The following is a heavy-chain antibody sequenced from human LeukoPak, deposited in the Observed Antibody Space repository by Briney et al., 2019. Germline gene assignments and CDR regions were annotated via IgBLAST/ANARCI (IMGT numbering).Heavy chain of an antibody. CDR3: ARGRVPAAKYWFDP. Sequence: GASVKVSCKASGGTFSSYAISWVRQAPGQGLEWMGGIIPIFGTANYAQKFQGRVTITADESTSTAYMELSSLRSEDTAVYYCARGRVPAAKYWFDPWGQGTLVTVSS. V-gene: IGHV1-69*13. D-gene: IGHD2-2*01. CDR1: GGTFSSYA. CDR2: IIPIFGTA. J-gene: IGHJ5*02.